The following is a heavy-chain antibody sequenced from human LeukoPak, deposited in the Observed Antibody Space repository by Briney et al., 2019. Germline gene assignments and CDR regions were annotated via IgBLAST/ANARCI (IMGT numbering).Heavy chain of an antibody. CDR1: GGSISSYY. CDR2: IYTSGST. V-gene: IGHV4-4*07. CDR3: TRARYSYALGSFDP. Sequence: SETLSLTCTVSGGSISSYYWSWIRQPAGKGLEWIGRIYTSGSTNYNPSLKSRVTMSVDTSKNQFSLKLSSVTAADTAVYYCTRARYSYALGSFDPWGQGTLVTVSS. J-gene: IGHJ5*02. D-gene: IGHD5-18*01.